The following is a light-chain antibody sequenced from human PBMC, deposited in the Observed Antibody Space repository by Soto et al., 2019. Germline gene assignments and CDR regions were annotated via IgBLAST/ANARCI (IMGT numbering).Light chain of an antibody. CDR3: QSFDSSLSGWV. Sequence: QSVLTQPPSVSGAPGRRVTISCVGSDSNIGADYDVHWYQQLPGTAPKLLIYGNTNRPSGVPDRFSGSKSVTSASLAITGLQAEDEADYYCQSFDSSLSGWVFGGGTKLTVL. J-gene: IGLJ3*02. CDR1: DSNIGADYD. V-gene: IGLV1-40*01. CDR2: GNT.